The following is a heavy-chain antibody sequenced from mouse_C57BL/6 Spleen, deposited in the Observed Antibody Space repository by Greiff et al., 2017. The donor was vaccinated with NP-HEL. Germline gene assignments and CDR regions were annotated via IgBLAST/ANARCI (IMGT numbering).Heavy chain of an antibody. J-gene: IGHJ3*01. D-gene: IGHD1-1*01. CDR3: ARPHLYGSSQFAY. CDR2: ISSGSSTI. Sequence: EVMLVESGGGLVKPGGSLKLSCAASGFTFSDYGMHWVRQAPEKGLEWVAYISSGSSTIYYADTVKGRFTISRDNAKNTLFLQMTSLRSEDTAMYYCARPHLYGSSQFAYWGQGTLVTVSA. CDR1: GFTFSDYG. V-gene: IGHV5-17*01.